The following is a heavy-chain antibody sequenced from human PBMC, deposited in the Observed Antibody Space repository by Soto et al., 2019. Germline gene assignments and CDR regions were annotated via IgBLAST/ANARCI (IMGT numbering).Heavy chain of an antibody. CDR1: GFTFSSYG. Sequence: PGGSLRLSCSASGFTFSSYGMHWVRQAPGKGLEWVAVISYDGINKYYADSVKGRFTISRDNSKDTLYLQMNSLRAEDTAVYYCAKDRSPMIVVVQSPDFDYWGQGTLVTVSS. CDR3: AKDRSPMIVVVQSPDFDY. J-gene: IGHJ4*02. D-gene: IGHD3-22*01. CDR2: ISYDGINK. V-gene: IGHV3-30*18.